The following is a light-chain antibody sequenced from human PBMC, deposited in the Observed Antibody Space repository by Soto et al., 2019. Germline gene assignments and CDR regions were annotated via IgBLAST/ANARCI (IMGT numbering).Light chain of an antibody. Sequence: QSALTQPASVSASPGQSITISCTGTSSNVGAYDLVSWYQHHPDKAPKLLIYEGTKRPSGISSRFSGSKSGNTASLTISGLQAEDDADYYCCSFAGGDDLVFGGGTKLTVL. CDR1: SSNVGAYDL. V-gene: IGLV2-23*01. J-gene: IGLJ2*01. CDR2: EGT. CDR3: CSFAGGDDLV.